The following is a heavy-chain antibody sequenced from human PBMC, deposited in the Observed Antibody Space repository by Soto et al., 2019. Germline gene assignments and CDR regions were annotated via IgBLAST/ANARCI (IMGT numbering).Heavy chain of an antibody. CDR3: ARPSMVATSGYGTWFDP. CDR1: GGTFSSYA. CDR2: IIPIFGTA. Sequence: QVQLVQSGAEVKKPGSSVKVSCKASGGTFSSYAISWVRQAPGQGLEWMGGIIPIFGTANYAQKFQGRVTITADESTRTAYMELSSLRSEDTAVYYCARPSMVATSGYGTWFDPWGQGTLVTVSS. J-gene: IGHJ5*02. V-gene: IGHV1-69*01. D-gene: IGHD5-12*01.